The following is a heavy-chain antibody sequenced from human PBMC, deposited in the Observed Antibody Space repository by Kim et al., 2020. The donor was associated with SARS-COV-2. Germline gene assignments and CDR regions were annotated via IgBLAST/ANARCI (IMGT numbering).Heavy chain of an antibody. CDR2: IYYSGTT. D-gene: IGHD3-10*01. CDR3: ARWREYFFAY. Sequence: SETLSLTCTVSGGSISNSDYYWGWIRQPPGKGLEWIGTIYYSGTTFYTPSLKSRVTMSVDTSKNQFSLKLGSVTAADTGVYYCARWREYFFAYWGQGTLV. CDR1: GGSISNSDYY. V-gene: IGHV4-39*01. J-gene: IGHJ4*02.